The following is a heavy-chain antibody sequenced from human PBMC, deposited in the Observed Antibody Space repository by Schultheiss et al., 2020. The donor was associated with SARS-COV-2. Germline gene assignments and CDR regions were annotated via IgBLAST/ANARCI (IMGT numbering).Heavy chain of an antibody. CDR3: ARGDYSDNSGFYVDAFDI. CDR1: GGSISSYY. D-gene: IGHD3-22*01. V-gene: IGHV4-59*12. CDR2: IYYSGST. J-gene: IGHJ3*02. Sequence: GSLRLSCTVSGGSISSYYWSWIRQPPGKGLEWIGYIYYSGSTNYNPSLKSRVTISVDTSRNQFSLKLSSVTAADTAVYYCARGDYSDNSGFYVDAFDIWGQGTMVTVSS.